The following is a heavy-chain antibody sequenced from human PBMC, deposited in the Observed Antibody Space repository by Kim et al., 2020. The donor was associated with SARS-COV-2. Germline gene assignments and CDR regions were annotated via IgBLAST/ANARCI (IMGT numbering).Heavy chain of an antibody. CDR1: GFSLSTSGMC. CDR2: IDWDDDK. Sequence: SGPTLVNPTQTLTLTCTFSGFSLSTSGMCVSWIRQPPGKALEWLARIDWDDDKYYSTSLKTRLTISKDTSKNQVVLTMTNMDPVDTATYYCARNDEPYYYYGMDVWGQGTTVTVSS. CDR3: ARNDEPYYYYGMDV. J-gene: IGHJ6*02. V-gene: IGHV2-70*11. D-gene: IGHD1-1*01.